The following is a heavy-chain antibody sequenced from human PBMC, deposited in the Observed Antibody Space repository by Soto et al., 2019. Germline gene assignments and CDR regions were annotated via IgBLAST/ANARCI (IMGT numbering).Heavy chain of an antibody. D-gene: IGHD2-2*01. Sequence: SETMSLTCTVSGGSINSYYWSWIRQPPGKGLEWIGYIYYSGSTNYNPSLKSRVTISVDTSKNQFSLKLSSVTAADTAVYYCARGRPQKGGYCSSTSCYSYYYYYMDVWGKGTTVTVSS. CDR3: ARGRPQKGGYCSSTSCYSYYYYYMDV. CDR1: GGSINSYY. CDR2: IYYSGST. J-gene: IGHJ6*03. V-gene: IGHV4-59*01.